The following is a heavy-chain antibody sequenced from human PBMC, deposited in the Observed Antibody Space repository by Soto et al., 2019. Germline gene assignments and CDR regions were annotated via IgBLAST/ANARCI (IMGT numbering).Heavy chain of an antibody. Sequence: SQTLSLTCAISGDSVSSNSAAWNWIRQSPSRGLEWLGRTYYRSKWYNDYAVSVKSRITINPDTSKNQFSLQLNSVTPEDTAVYYCARDRGNGRNYERNYYYYRMDVWGQGTTVTVSS. CDR1: GDSVSSNSAA. V-gene: IGHV6-1*01. CDR3: ARDRGNGRNYERNYYYYRMDV. J-gene: IGHJ6*02. D-gene: IGHD1-7*01. CDR2: TYYRSKWYN.